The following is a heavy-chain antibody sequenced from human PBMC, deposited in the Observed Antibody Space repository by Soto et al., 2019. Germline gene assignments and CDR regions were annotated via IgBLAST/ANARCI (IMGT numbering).Heavy chain of an antibody. J-gene: IGHJ4*02. D-gene: IGHD3-22*01. CDR3: GRGAGNNSAYYFFNF. CDR2: INLNGYT. Sequence: SETLSLTCAVYGGSFSDYYWTWIRQSPERGLEWVGEINLNGYTKYSPSLQSRVTLSVDTTKKQVSMRLSSVTAADTVLFFWGRGAGNNSAYYFFNFGGQEIQVTVSS. CDR1: GGSFSDYY. V-gene: IGHV4-34*01.